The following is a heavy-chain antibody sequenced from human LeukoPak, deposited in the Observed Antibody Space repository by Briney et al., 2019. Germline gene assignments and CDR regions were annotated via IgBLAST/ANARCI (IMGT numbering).Heavy chain of an antibody. Sequence: ASVNVSCKASGYTFTGYYMHWVRQAPGQGLEWMGWINPNSGGTNYAQKFQGRVTMTRDTSISTAYMELSRLRSDDTAVYYCAREQIVVVPAATGALDYWGQGTLVTVSS. CDR2: INPNSGGT. D-gene: IGHD2-2*01. J-gene: IGHJ4*02. CDR3: AREQIVVVPAATGALDY. CDR1: GYTFTGYY. V-gene: IGHV1-2*02.